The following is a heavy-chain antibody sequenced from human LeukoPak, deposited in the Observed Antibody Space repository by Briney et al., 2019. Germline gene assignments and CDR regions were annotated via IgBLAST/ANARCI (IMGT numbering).Heavy chain of an antibody. Sequence: GGSLRLSCAASGFTFSSYAMSWVRQAPGKGLEWVSAISGSGGSTYYADSVKGRFTISRDNSKNTLYLQMNSLRAEDTAVYYCAKDLRRNIVVVVAATPFDYWGRGTLVTVSS. CDR3: AKDLRRNIVVVVAATPFDY. J-gene: IGHJ4*02. CDR2: ISGSGGST. D-gene: IGHD2-15*01. V-gene: IGHV3-23*01. CDR1: GFTFSSYA.